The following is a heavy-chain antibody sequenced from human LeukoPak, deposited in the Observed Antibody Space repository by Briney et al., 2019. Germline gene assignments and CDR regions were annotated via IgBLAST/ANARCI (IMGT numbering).Heavy chain of an antibody. Sequence: PGGSLRLSCAASGFTFSSYSMNWVRQAPGKGLEWVSSISSRSSYIYYADSVKGRFTLSRDNAENSLYLQMNSLRAEDTAVYYCARETYYGSGSFPAPFDIWGQGTMVTVS. D-gene: IGHD3-10*01. CDR1: GFTFSSYS. V-gene: IGHV3-21*01. CDR2: ISSRSSYI. J-gene: IGHJ3*02. CDR3: ARETYYGSGSFPAPFDI.